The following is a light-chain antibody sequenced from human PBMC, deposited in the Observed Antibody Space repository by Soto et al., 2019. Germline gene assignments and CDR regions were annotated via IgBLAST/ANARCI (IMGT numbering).Light chain of an antibody. V-gene: IGLV2-14*01. Sequence: QSVLTQPASVSGSPGQSITISCTGTSSDVGGYNYVSWYQQHPGKAPKLMIYEVSNRPSGVSNRFSGSKSGNTASLTISGLQAEDEADYYCSSYKSSTHYVFGTVTKVTVL. CDR2: EVS. J-gene: IGLJ1*01. CDR1: SSDVGGYNY. CDR3: SSYKSSTHYV.